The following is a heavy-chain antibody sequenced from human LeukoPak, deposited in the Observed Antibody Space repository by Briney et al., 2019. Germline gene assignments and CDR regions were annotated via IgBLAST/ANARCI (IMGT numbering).Heavy chain of an antibody. J-gene: IGHJ5*02. Sequence: SETLSLTCTVSGGSISNYYWSWIRQPPGKGLEWIGYIYYSGSTNYIPSLKSRVIISVDTSKNQVSLKLSSVSTADTAVYYCARGLFRFDPWGQGTLVTVSS. CDR1: GGSISNYY. CDR2: IYYSGST. V-gene: IGHV4-59*01. CDR3: ARGLFRFDP.